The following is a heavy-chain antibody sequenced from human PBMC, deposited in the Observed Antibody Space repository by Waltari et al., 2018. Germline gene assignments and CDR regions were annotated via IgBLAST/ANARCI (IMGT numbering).Heavy chain of an antibody. CDR3: AREKRAFYDSSGYFDY. J-gene: IGHJ4*02. CDR1: GGSISSSSYY. V-gene: IGHV4-39*07. CDR2: IFYSGST. D-gene: IGHD3-22*01. Sequence: QLQLQESGPGLVKPSETLSLTCTVPGGSISSSSYYWGWIRQPPGKGLEWIGSIFYSGSTYYNPSLKSRVTISIDTSRNQFSLKLSSVTAADTAMYYCAREKRAFYDSSGYFDYWGQGTLVTVSS.